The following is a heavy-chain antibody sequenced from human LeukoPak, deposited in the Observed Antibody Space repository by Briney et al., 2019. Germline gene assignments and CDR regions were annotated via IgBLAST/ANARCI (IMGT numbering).Heavy chain of an antibody. CDR3: ARDYYDSSGYSFYYYYGMDV. J-gene: IGHJ6*02. CDR1: GFTFNNYA. CDR2: ISGSDDNT. Sequence: PGGSLRLSCAASGFTFNNYAMSWVRQAPGKGLEWVSGISGSDDNTYYADSVKGRFTISRDNSKNTLYLQMNSLRAEDTAVYYCARDYYDSSGYSFYYYYGMDVWGQGTTVTVSS. V-gene: IGHV3-23*01. D-gene: IGHD3-22*01.